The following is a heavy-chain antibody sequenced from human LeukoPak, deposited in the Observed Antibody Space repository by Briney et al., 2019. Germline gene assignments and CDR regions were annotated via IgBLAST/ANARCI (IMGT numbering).Heavy chain of an antibody. J-gene: IGHJ6*03. D-gene: IGHD2-2*01. CDR2: IYSGGST. V-gene: IGHV3-53*01. CDR3: ARGSRDDYYYYYMDV. CDR1: GFTVSSNY. Sequence: GGSLRLSCAASGFTVSSNYMSWVRQAPGKGLEWVSVIYSGGSTYYADSVKGRFTISRDNSKNTLYLQMNSLRAEDTAVYYCARGSRDDYYYYYMDVWGKGTTVTVSS.